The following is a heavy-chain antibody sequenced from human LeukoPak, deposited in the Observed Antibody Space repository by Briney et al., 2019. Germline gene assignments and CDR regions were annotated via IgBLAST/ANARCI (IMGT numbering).Heavy chain of an antibody. Sequence: QAGGSLRLSCAASGFTFSSYAMHWVRQAPGKGLEWVAVISYDGSNKYYADSVKGRFTISRGNSKNTLYLQMNSLRAEDTAVYYCARDFPRLLWFGERGAFDIWGQGTMVTVSS. CDR3: ARDFPRLLWFGERGAFDI. V-gene: IGHV3-30-3*01. CDR2: ISYDGSNK. J-gene: IGHJ3*02. CDR1: GFTFSSYA. D-gene: IGHD3-10*01.